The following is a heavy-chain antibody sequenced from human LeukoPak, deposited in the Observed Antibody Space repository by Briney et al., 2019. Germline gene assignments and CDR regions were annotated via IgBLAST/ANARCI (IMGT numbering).Heavy chain of an antibody. CDR1: GFTFTAYY. CDR3: ARTDYDILTGYYMTAFDI. V-gene: IGHV1-2*02. J-gene: IGHJ3*02. D-gene: IGHD3-9*01. Sequence: ASVKVSCKTSGFTFTAYYIHWIRQAPGQGLECMGWINPNSGGTNYAQKFQGRVTMTRDTSISTAYMELSRLRSDDTAVYYCARTDYDILTGYYMTAFDIWGQGTMVTVSS. CDR2: INPNSGGT.